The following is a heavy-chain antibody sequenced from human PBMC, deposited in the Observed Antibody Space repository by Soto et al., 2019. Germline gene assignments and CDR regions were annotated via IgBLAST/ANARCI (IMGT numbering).Heavy chain of an antibody. CDR2: IFYSGTT. V-gene: IGHV4-59*01. J-gene: IGHJ3*02. D-gene: IGHD1-26*01. CDR3: ARGRRGTYDAFDI. Sequence: QVQLQESGPRLVKPSETLSLTCTVSGGSISSYFWSWIRQPPGEGLEWIGYIFYSGTTNYSPSLKSRVTMSLGTAKNQFSLNLTSVTAADTAVYYCARGRRGTYDAFDIWGQGTMVTVSS. CDR1: GGSISSYF.